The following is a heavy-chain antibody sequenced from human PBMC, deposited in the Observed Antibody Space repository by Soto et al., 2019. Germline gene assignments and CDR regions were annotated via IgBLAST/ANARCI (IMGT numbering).Heavy chain of an antibody. CDR3: ARSSGSSYHDAFDI. V-gene: IGHV1-2*04. D-gene: IGHD1-26*01. Sequence: ASLKVSCKASGYTFTGYYMHWVRQAPGQGLEWMGWINPNSGGTNYAQKFQGWVTMTRDTSISTAYMELSRLRSDDTAVYYCARSSGSSYHDAFDIWGQGTMVTVSS. CDR1: GYTFTGYY. J-gene: IGHJ3*02. CDR2: INPNSGGT.